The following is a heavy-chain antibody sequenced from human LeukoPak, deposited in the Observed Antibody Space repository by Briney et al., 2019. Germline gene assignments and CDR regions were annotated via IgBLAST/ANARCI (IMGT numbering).Heavy chain of an antibody. J-gene: IGHJ4*02. Sequence: QPGGSLRLSCAASGFTFSSYEMNWVRQAPGKGLEWVSYISSSGSTIYYADSVKGRFTISRDNAKNSLYLQMNSLRAEDTAVYYCARGLSSDYDFWSGPNYWSQGTLVTVSS. CDR1: GFTFSSYE. CDR3: ARGLSSDYDFWSGPNY. V-gene: IGHV3-48*03. CDR2: ISSSGSTI. D-gene: IGHD3-3*01.